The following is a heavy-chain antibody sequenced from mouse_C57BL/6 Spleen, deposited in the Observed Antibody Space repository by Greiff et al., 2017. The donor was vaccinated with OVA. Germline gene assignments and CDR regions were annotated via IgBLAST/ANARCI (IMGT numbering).Heavy chain of an antibody. CDR1: GFTFSSYA. Sequence: DVQLVESGGGLVKPGGSLKLSCAASGFTFSSYAMSWVRQTPEKRLEWVATISDGGSYTYYPDNVKGRFTISRDNAKNNLYLQMSHLKSEDTAMYYCARERFIGIYDGYFFDYWGQGTTLTVSS. D-gene: IGHD2-3*01. CDR2: ISDGGSYT. J-gene: IGHJ2*01. CDR3: ARERFIGIYDGYFFDY. V-gene: IGHV5-4*01.